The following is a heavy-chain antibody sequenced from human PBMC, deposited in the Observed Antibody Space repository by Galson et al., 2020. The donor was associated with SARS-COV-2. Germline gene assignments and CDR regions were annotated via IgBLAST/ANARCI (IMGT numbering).Heavy chain of an antibody. CDR2: IYYSGST. V-gene: IGHV4-31*03. CDR1: GGSISSGGYY. J-gene: IGHJ5*02. D-gene: IGHD3-3*01. Sequence: ETSETLSLTCTVSGGSISSGGYYWSWIRQHPGKGLEWIGYIYYSGSTYYNPSLKSRVTILVDTSKNQFSLKLSSVTAADTAVYYCARIISVGIFGVVNWFDPWGQGTLVTVSS. CDR3: ARIISVGIFGVVNWFDP.